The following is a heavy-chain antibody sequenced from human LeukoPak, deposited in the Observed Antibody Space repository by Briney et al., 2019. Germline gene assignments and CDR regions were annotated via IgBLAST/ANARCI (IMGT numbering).Heavy chain of an antibody. J-gene: IGHJ6*02. CDR2: INHSGSA. Sequence: SETLSLTCAVYGGSFSGYYWSWFRQPPGEGLEWIGEINHSGSAYYNPSLKSRVTLSVGTSKNQFSLKLSSVTAADTAVYYCARGLGDTAMVNYYGMDVWGQGTTVAVSS. CDR1: GGSFSGYY. D-gene: IGHD5-18*01. CDR3: ARGLGDTAMVNYYGMDV. V-gene: IGHV4-34*01.